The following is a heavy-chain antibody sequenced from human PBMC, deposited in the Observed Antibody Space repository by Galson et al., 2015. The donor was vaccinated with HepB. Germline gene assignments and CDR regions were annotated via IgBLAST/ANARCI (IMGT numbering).Heavy chain of an antibody. CDR2: TYYRSKWYN. CDR1: GDSVSSNNVA. D-gene: IGHD6-13*01. J-gene: IGHJ3*01. Sequence: CAISGDSVSSNNVAWHWVRQSPSRGLEWLGTTYYRSKWYNDYAVFVKSRITINPDTSRNQFSLQLDSVTPEDTAVYYCARVYSKIWFASDVFGVWGQGTMVTVSS. CDR3: ARVYSKIWFASDVFGV. V-gene: IGHV6-1*01.